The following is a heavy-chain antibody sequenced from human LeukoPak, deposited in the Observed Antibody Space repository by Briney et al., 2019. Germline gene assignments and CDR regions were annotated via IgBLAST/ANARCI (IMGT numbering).Heavy chain of an antibody. Sequence: GGSLRLSCVASGFTFSSRDWMTWVRQAPGKGLEWVANIKQDGSEKNYVDSVKGRFTISRDNAKNSIYLQMNSLRVEDTAVYYCAKDIVGGGDDYWGQGTLVIVSS. D-gene: IGHD2-21*02. CDR3: AKDIVGGGDDY. V-gene: IGHV3-7*01. J-gene: IGHJ4*02. CDR2: IKQDGSEK. CDR1: GFTFSSRDW.